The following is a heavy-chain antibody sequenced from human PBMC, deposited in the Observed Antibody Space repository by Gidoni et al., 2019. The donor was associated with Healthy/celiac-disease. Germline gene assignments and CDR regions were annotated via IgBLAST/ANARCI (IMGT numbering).Heavy chain of an antibody. J-gene: IGHJ3*02. CDR2: RSYDGSNK. V-gene: IGHV3-30-3*01. CDR3: ARDEEYSSGWLTFDI. D-gene: IGHD6-19*01. CDR1: GFTFSSYA. Sequence: QVQLVESGGGVVQPGRSLRLSCAASGFTFSSYAMHWVRQAPGKGLEWVAVRSYDGSNKYYADSVKGRFTISRDNSKNTLYLQMNSLRAEDTAVYYCARDEEYSSGWLTFDIWGQGTMVTVSS.